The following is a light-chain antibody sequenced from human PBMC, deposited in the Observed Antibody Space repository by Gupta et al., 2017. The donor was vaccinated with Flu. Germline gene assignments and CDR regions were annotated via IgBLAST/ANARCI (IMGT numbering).Light chain of an antibody. CDR2: DAS. V-gene: IGKV3-15*01. Sequence: EIVMTQSPATLSVSPGERATLSCRASQSVSSNLAWYQQKPGQAPRLLIYDASTRSTGFPARFSGSGSGTXFTLTIXRLQSEDFAIYYCLHDNNWPLTFGXGTRVEIK. CDR3: LHDNNWPLT. CDR1: QSVSSN. J-gene: IGKJ4*01.